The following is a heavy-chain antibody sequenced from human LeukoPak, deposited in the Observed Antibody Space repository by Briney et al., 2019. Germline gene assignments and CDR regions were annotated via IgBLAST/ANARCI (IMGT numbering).Heavy chain of an antibody. D-gene: IGHD3-10*01. J-gene: IGHJ5*02. Sequence: GGSLRLSCAASGFTFSTYWMSWVRQAPGKGLEWVANIKEDGSEKYYVDSVKGRFTISRDNAKKSLYLQMNSLRVEDTAVYYCARDRAHYGSGSGTRKFDPWGQGTLVTVSS. CDR3: ARDRAHYGSGSGTRKFDP. CDR2: IKEDGSEK. CDR1: GFTFSTYW. V-gene: IGHV3-7*01.